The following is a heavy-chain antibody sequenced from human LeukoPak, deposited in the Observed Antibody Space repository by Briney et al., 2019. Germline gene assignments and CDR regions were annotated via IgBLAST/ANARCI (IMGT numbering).Heavy chain of an antibody. D-gene: IGHD2-15*01. J-gene: IGHJ4*02. CDR3: ANTVVAATANDY. CDR1: GFTLSSYE. Sequence: GGSLRLSCTVSGFTLSSYEMSWIRQAPGKGLEWVSSVDYSADSTHYADSVMGRFTISRDNSKNTLYLQMNSLRAEDTAVYYCANTVVAATANDYWGQGTLVTVSS. CDR2: VDYSADST. V-gene: IGHV3-23*01.